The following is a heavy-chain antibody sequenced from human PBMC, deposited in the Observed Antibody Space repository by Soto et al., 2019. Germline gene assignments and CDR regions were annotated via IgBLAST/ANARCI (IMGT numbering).Heavy chain of an antibody. CDR3: ARHLTPEYPSRRNSYYYYMDV. D-gene: IGHD2-2*02. Sequence: GESLKISCKGSGYSFTSYWIGWVRQMPGKGLEWMGIIYPGDSDTRYSPSFQGQVTISADKSISTAYLQWSSLKASDTAMYYCARHLTPEYPSRRNSYYYYMDVWGKGTTVTVSS. CDR1: GYSFTSYW. CDR2: IYPGDSDT. J-gene: IGHJ6*03. V-gene: IGHV5-51*01.